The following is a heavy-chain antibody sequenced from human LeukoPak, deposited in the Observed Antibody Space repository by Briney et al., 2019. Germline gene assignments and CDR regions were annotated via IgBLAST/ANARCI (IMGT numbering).Heavy chain of an antibody. D-gene: IGHD3-16*01. J-gene: IGHJ3*02. V-gene: IGHV3-21*01. Sequence: GGSLRLSCAASGFTFSSYRMNWVRQAPGKGLEWVSSISSSNSYIYYADSVKGRFTISRDNAKNSLYLQMNSLRAEDTAVYYCANTQGAEDAFDIWGQGTMVTVSS. CDR3: ANTQGAEDAFDI. CDR1: GFTFSSYR. CDR2: ISSSNSYI.